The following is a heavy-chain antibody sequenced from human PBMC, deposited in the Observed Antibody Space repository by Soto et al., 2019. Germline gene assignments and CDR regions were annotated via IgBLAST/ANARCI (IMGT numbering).Heavy chain of an antibody. V-gene: IGHV3-21*01. Sequence: EVQLVESGGGLVKPGGSLRLSCAASGFTFSSYSMNWVRQARGKGLEWVSSISSSSSYIYYADSVKGRFTISRDNAKKSLYLQMNSLRAEDTAVYYCARVYIAARGYYYYGMDVWGQGTTVTVSS. D-gene: IGHD6-6*01. CDR1: GFTFSSYS. CDR2: ISSSSSYI. CDR3: ARVYIAARGYYYYGMDV. J-gene: IGHJ6*02.